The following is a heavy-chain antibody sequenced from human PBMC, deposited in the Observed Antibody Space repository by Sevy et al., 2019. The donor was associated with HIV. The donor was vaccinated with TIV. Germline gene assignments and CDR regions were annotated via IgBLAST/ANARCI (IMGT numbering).Heavy chain of an antibody. D-gene: IGHD3-22*01. V-gene: IGHV4-30-4*01. Sequence: SETLSLTCTVSGGSISSGDYYWSWIRQPPGKGLEWIGYIYYSGRTYYNPSFKSRVTISVDTSKNQFSLMLSSVTAADTSVYDCVCDSSGYYYFDYWGQGTLVTVSS. J-gene: IGHJ4*02. CDR3: VCDSSGYYYFDY. CDR2: IYYSGRT. CDR1: GGSISSGDYY.